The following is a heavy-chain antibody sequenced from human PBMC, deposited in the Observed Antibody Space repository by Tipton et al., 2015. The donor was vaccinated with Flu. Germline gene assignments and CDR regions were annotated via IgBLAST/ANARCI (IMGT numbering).Heavy chain of an antibody. Sequence: TLSLTCTVSGGSISSGSYYWTWIRQPAGKGLEWIGRVYPSGSTNYNPSLKSRVTISLDTSNNQFSLKATSVTAADTAVYYCARERPHCSGGSCYSGPSDAWGQGTLVTVSS. J-gene: IGHJ5*02. CDR3: ARERPHCSGGSCYSGPSDA. D-gene: IGHD2-15*01. CDR2: VYPSGST. CDR1: GGSISSGSYY. V-gene: IGHV4-61*02.